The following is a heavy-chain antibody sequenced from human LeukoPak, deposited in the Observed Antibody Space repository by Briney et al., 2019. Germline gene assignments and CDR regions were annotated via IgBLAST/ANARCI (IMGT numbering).Heavy chain of an antibody. V-gene: IGHV3-30*18. CDR1: GFTFSSYG. J-gene: IGHJ4*02. CDR2: ISYDESNK. CDR3: AKVVQWLDPDFDY. Sequence: GRSLRLSCAASGFTFSSYGMHWVRQAPGKGLEWVAVISYDESNKYYADSVKGRFTISRDNSKNTLYLQINSLRPEDTAVYYCAKVVQWLDPDFDYWGQGTLVTVSS. D-gene: IGHD6-19*01.